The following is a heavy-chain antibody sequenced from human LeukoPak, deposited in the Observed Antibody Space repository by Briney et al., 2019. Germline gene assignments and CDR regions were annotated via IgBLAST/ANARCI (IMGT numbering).Heavy chain of an antibody. CDR2: ISSSSSTI. J-gene: IGHJ3*02. CDR3: AKSNGYGLVDI. V-gene: IGHV3-48*01. Sequence: HPGGSLRLSCAASGFTFSSNSMNWVRQAPGKGLEWVSYISSSSSTIYHADSVKGRFTISRDNAKNSLYLQMNSLRAADTAVYYCAKSNGYGLVDIWGQGTMVTVSS. D-gene: IGHD3-10*01. CDR1: GFTFSSNS.